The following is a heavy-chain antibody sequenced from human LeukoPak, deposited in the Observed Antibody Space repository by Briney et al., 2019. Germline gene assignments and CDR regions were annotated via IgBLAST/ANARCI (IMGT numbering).Heavy chain of an antibody. CDR3: ARISLSGWVNDH. J-gene: IGHJ4*02. Sequence: PGGSLRHSCAASGFTFSSHWMHWVRQAPGKGLVWVTRISSDGSSTRYADSVKGRFTISRDNAKNTLYLQMSSLRAEDTAMYYCARISLSGWVNDHWGQGALVTVSS. D-gene: IGHD6-19*01. V-gene: IGHV3-74*01. CDR1: GFTFSSHW. CDR2: ISSDGSST.